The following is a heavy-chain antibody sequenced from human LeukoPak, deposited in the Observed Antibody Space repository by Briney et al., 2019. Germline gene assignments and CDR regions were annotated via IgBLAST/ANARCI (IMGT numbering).Heavy chain of an antibody. CDR3: AREEYDFWSGYRPDY. CDR2: IKQDGSEK. V-gene: IGHV3-7*01. Sequence: GGSLRLSCAASGFTFSSYWMSWVRQAPGKGLEWVANIKQDGSEKYYVDSVKGRFTISRDNAKNSLYLQMNSLRAEDTAVYYCAREEYDFWSGYRPDYWGQGTLVTVSS. J-gene: IGHJ4*02. D-gene: IGHD3-3*01. CDR1: GFTFSSYW.